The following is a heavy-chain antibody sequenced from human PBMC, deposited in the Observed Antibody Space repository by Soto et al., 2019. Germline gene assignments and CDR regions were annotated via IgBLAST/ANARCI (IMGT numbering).Heavy chain of an antibody. D-gene: IGHD2-8*02. CDR1: GFTFSDHL. J-gene: IGHJ3*01. V-gene: IGHV1-3*01. CDR3: ARDILSVGTRANDAFDV. Sequence: QVQLVQSGAEVRKPGASVNISCRASGFTFSDHLINWVRQVPGQSLEWMGWINPDNGDTKNSQTFQGSVTISRHSSARIVYVDVSDLTSEDTAVFYCARDILSVGTRANDAFDVWGQAPMVTVS. CDR2: INPDNGDT.